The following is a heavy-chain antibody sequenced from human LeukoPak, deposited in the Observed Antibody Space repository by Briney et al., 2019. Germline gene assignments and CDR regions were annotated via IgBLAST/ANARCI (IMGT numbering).Heavy chain of an antibody. CDR2: IKSDVSDT. V-gene: IGHV3-74*01. D-gene: IGHD3-10*01. Sequence: QTGGSLRLSCIASGFTFSSDWMHWVRQAPGKGLVWVSRIKSDVSDTAYADSVKGRFTISRDNAKNTLYLQMYSLRAEDTAVYYCARSSPSGSYGWTFDIWGQGTMVTVSS. CDR1: GFTFSSDW. J-gene: IGHJ3*02. CDR3: ARSSPSGSYGWTFDI.